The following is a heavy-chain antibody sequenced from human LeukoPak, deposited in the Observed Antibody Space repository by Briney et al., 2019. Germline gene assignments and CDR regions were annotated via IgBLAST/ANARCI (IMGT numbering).Heavy chain of an antibody. CDR1: GFTVSSNY. CDR2: IYSGGST. Sequence: PGGSLRLSCAASGFTVSSNYMSWVRQAPGKGLEWVSLIYSGGSTYYADSVKGRFTISRDNSKNTLYPQMNSLRAEDTAVYYCTRGPRGYPYYFDYWGQGTLVTVSS. CDR3: TRGPRGYPYYFDY. D-gene: IGHD5-18*01. J-gene: IGHJ4*02. V-gene: IGHV3-53*01.